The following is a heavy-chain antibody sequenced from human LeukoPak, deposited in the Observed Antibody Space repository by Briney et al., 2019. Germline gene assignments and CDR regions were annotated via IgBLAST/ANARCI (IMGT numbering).Heavy chain of an antibody. CDR3: ARARIAVAGRADAFDI. V-gene: IGHV4-59*01. CDR1: GCSISSYY. CDR2: IYYSGST. J-gene: IGHJ3*02. D-gene: IGHD6-19*01. Sequence: PSETLSLTCTVSGCSISSYYWSWIRQPPGKGLEWIGYIYYSGSTNYNPSLKSRVTISVDTSKNQFSLKLSSVTAADTAVYYCARARIAVAGRADAFDIWGQGTMVTVSS.